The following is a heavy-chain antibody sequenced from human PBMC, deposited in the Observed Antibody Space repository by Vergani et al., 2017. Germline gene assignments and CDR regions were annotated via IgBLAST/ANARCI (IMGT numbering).Heavy chain of an antibody. CDR3: AKTISGSYYQLDY. CDR2: IKGDGSAK. J-gene: IGHJ4*02. D-gene: IGHD1-26*01. CDR1: GFSFPGYA. V-gene: IGHV3-7*03. Sequence: EVQLLESGGGLVQPGGSLRLSCEASGFSFPGYAMSWVRQAPGKGLEWVAAIKGDGSAKQYVESVKGRFTISRDNAKSSLYLQMNSLRAGDTAVYFCAKTISGSYYQLDYWGQGTLVTVSS.